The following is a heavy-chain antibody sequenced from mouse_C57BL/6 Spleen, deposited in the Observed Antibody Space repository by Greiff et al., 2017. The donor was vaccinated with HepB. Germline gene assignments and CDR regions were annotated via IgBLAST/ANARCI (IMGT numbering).Heavy chain of an antibody. J-gene: IGHJ2*01. CDR3: AREGYYGTLFDY. D-gene: IGHD1-1*01. V-gene: IGHV5-4*01. CDR1: GFTFSSYA. CDR2: ISDGGSYT. Sequence: EVQGVESGGGLVKPGGSLKLSCAASGFTFSSYAMSWVRQTPEKRLEWVATISDGGSYTYYPDNVKGRFTISRDNAKNNLYLQMSHLKSEDTAMYYCAREGYYGTLFDYWGQGTTLTVSS.